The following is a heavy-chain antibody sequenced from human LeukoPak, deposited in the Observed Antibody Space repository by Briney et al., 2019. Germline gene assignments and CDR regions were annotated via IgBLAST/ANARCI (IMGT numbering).Heavy chain of an antibody. J-gene: IGHJ4*02. D-gene: IGHD4-17*01. CDR2: IWYDGSNQ. CDR1: GFTFSNYG. Sequence: GGSLRPSCAASGFTFSNYGMHWVRQAPGKGLEWVAVIWYDGSNQHYAESVKGRFSISRDNSKKTVYLQLSSLRAEDTAVYYCAKPSDYADYLPFDSWGQGTLVTVSS. V-gene: IGHV3-33*06. CDR3: AKPSDYADYLPFDS.